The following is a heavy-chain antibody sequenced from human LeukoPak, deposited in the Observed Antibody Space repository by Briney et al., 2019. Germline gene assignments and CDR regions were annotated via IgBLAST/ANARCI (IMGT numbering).Heavy chain of an antibody. D-gene: IGHD3-10*01. Sequence: ASVNVSCKASGYTLTSYYLHWVRQAPGQGLEWMAIINPSGDTTSHAQKFQGRVTMTRDTSISTAYMELSRLRSDDTAVYYCARLWFGELLYLNYYYGMDVWGQGTTVTVSS. CDR3: ARLWFGELLYLNYYYGMDV. CDR1: GYTLTSYY. V-gene: IGHV1-46*01. CDR2: INPSGDTT. J-gene: IGHJ6*02.